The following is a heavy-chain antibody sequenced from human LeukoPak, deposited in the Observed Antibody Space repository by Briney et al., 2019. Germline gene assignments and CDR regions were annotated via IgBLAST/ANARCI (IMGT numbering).Heavy chain of an antibody. CDR2: IYTSGST. CDR1: GGSISSSSYY. J-gene: IGHJ4*02. Sequence: SETLSLTCTVSGGSISSSSYYWSWIRQPAGKGLEWIGRIYTSGSTNYNPSLKGRVTMPVDTSKNQFSLKLSSVTAADTAVYYCARGMLQLNYWGQGTLVTVSS. CDR3: ARGMLQLNY. V-gene: IGHV4-61*02. D-gene: IGHD2-8*01.